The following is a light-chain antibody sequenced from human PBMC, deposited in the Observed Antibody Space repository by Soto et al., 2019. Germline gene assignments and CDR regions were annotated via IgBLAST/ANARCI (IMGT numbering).Light chain of an antibody. CDR1: TSNIGSNA. V-gene: IGLV1-44*01. J-gene: IGLJ2*01. CDR3: ATWDDSLNVWI. CDR2: SNT. Sequence: QSVLTQPPSASAPPGQRVTISCSGSTSNIGSNAVNWYQQLPGTAPKPLIYSNTQRPSGVPDRITGSKSGTSASLAISGLQSEDESTYYCATWDDSLNVWIFGGGTKLTVL.